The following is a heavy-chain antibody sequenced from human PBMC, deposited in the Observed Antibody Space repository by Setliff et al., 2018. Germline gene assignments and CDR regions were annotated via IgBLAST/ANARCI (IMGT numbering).Heavy chain of an antibody. CDR2: IYTSWST. J-gene: IGHJ6*03. Sequence: SETLSLTCTVSGDSISSRRNYWGWFRQPAGKELEWIGQIYTSWSTYYNPSLKSRVTISLDTSNNQFSLSLSSVTAADTAVYYCARMSGFQYMDVWGKGTTVTVSS. D-gene: IGHD3-3*01. CDR3: ARMSGFQYMDV. CDR1: GDSISSRRNY. V-gene: IGHV4-61*09.